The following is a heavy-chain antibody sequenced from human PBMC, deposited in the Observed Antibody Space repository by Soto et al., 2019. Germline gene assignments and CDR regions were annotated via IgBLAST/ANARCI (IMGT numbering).Heavy chain of an antibody. CDR2: IYDSESA. CDR3: ARASSSSSAADY. D-gene: IGHD6-6*01. J-gene: IGHJ4*02. V-gene: IGHV4-31*03. Sequence: QVQLQESGPGLVKPSQTLSLTCNVSGESISSGGYYWSWIRHHPRKGLEWIGYIYDSESAYYNPSLMSRVTISMDPSKNHFAMRLSSVTDADTAVYYCARASSSSSAADYWGQGTLVTVSS. CDR1: GESISSGGYY.